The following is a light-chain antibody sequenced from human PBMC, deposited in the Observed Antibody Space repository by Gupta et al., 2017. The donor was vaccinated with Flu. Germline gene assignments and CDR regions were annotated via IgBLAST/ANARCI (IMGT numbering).Light chain of an antibody. CDR2: LGP. CDR1: QSLLHSSRYNY. Sequence: VMPQSPLFLLVNAGEPASIACRSSQSLLHSSRYNYLDWYLQKPGQSPQLLIYLGPHRASGLPDRFSGSGSVTDFTLKISIVDAEYVLFYYCMQALQTPITFGQGTRLEIK. CDR3: MQALQTPIT. V-gene: IGKV2-28*01. J-gene: IGKJ5*01.